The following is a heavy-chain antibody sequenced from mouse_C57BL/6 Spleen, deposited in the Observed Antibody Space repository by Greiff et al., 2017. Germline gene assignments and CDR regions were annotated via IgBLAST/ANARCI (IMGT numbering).Heavy chain of an antibody. J-gene: IGHJ1*03. CDR3: AKIHYYSNYVGYFDV. CDR2: IWRGGST. Sequence: QVQLQQSGPGLVQPSQSLSITCTVSGFSLPSYGVHWVRQSPGKGLEWLGVIWRGGSTDYNAAFMSRLSITKDNSKSQVFFKMNSLQADDTAIYYCAKIHYYSNYVGYFDVWGTGTTVTVSS. D-gene: IGHD2-5*01. V-gene: IGHV2-5*01. CDR1: GFSLPSYG.